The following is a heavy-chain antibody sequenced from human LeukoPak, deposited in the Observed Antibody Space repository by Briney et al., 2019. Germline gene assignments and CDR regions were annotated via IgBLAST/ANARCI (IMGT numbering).Heavy chain of an antibody. D-gene: IGHD2-8*02. V-gene: IGHV3-23*01. CDR1: GFTFSTFA. Sequence: GGSLRLSCAASGFTFSTFAMVWVRQPPGKGLEWVSSIFPSGGEIHYADSVRGRFTISRDNSKSTLSLQMNSLRAEDTAIYYCATYRQVLLPFESWGQGTQVTVSS. CDR3: ATYRQVLLPFES. CDR2: IFPSGGEI. J-gene: IGHJ4*02.